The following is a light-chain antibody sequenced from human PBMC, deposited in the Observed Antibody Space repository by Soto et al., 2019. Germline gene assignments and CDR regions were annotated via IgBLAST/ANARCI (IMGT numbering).Light chain of an antibody. CDR3: QQRSNWFT. CDR1: QSVSSY. CDR2: DAS. Sequence: EIVLTQSPATLSLSPGERATLSCRASQSVSSYLAWYQQKPGQAPRLLTYDASNRATGIPARFSGSGSGTDFTLTISSLEPEDFAVYYGQQRSNWFTFGGGTKVEIK. J-gene: IGKJ4*01. V-gene: IGKV3-11*01.